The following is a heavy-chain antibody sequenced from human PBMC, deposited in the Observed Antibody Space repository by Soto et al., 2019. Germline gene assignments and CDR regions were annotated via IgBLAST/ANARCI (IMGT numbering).Heavy chain of an antibody. D-gene: IGHD2-2*01. CDR1: GFTFSIYW. CDR3: AGGSMVPGRLDV. Sequence: HPGGSLRLSCAASGFTFSIYWMTWVRQAPGKGLEWVANIKQDGSEKYYVDSVKGRFTISRDNTKNSLYLQMDSLRAEDTAVYYCAGGSMVPGRLDVWGQGTTVTVSS. V-gene: IGHV3-7*01. J-gene: IGHJ6*02. CDR2: IKQDGSEK.